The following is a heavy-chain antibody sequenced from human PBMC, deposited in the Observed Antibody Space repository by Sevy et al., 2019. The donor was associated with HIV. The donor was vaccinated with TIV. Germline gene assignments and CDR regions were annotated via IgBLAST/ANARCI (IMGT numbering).Heavy chain of an antibody. CDR3: ARTGIYYYYYYMDV. Sequence: ASVKVSCKASGYTFTSYGISWARQAPGQGLEWMGWISAYNGNTNYAQKLQGRVTMTTDTSRSTAYMELRSLRSDDTAVYYCARTGIYYYYYYMDVWGKGTTVTVSS. D-gene: IGHD2-8*02. J-gene: IGHJ6*03. V-gene: IGHV1-18*04. CDR2: ISAYNGNT. CDR1: GYTFTSYG.